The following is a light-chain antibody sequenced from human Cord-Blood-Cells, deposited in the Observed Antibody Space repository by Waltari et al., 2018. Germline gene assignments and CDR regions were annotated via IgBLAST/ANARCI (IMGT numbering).Light chain of an antibody. V-gene: IGLV2-11*01. J-gene: IGLJ1*01. CDR3: CSYAGSYTYV. CDR2: DVS. Sequence: QSALTQPRSVSGSPGQSVTISCTGTSSDDGGYNYVSWYQQHPGKAPKLMIYDVSKRPSGVPDRFSGSKSGNTASLTISGLQAEDDADYYCCSYAGSYTYVFGTGTKVTVL. CDR1: SSDDGGYNY.